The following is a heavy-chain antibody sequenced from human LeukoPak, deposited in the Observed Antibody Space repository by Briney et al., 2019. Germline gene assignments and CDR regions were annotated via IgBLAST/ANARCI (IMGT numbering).Heavy chain of an antibody. J-gene: IGHJ6*03. CDR1: GGSFSGYY. V-gene: IGHV4-34*01. CDR3: ARRLVGATGYYYYYYYMDV. Sequence: SETLSLTCAVYGGSFSGYYWSWIRQPPGKGLEWIGEINHSGSTNYNPSLKSRVTISVDTSKNQFSLKLSSVTAADTAVYYCARRLVGATGYYYYYYYMDVWGKGTTVTISS. D-gene: IGHD1-26*01. CDR2: INHSGST.